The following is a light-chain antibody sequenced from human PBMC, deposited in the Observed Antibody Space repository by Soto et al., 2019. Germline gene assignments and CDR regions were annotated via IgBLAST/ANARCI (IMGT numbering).Light chain of an antibody. CDR1: SSDVGGYNY. J-gene: IGLJ3*02. Sequence: QSALTQPASVSGSPGQSITISCTGTSSDVGGYNYVSWYQQHPGKAPKLMIYEVSHRPSGVSNLFSGSKSGNTASLTISGLQAEDEADYYCSSYTSINSWVFGGGTQLTVL. V-gene: IGLV2-14*01. CDR3: SSYTSINSWV. CDR2: EVS.